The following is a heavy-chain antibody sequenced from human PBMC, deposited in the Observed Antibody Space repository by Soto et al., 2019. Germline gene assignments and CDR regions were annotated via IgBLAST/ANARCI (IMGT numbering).Heavy chain of an antibody. D-gene: IGHD6-13*01. CDR3: ARGWAAAGHMPEHFQY. CDR2: INHSGST. V-gene: IGHV4-34*01. Sequence: PSETLSLTCAVYGGSFSGYYWSWIRQPPGKGLEWIGEINHSGSTNYNPSLKSRVTISVDTSKNQFSLKLSSVTAADTAVYYCARGWAAAGHMPEHFQYWVRATLVT. CDR1: GGSFSGYY. J-gene: IGHJ1*01.